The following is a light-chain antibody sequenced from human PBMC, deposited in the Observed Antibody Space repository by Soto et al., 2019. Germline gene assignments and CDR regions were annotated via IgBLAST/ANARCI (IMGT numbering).Light chain of an antibody. J-gene: IGKJ2*01. V-gene: IGKV1-5*03. CDR3: QQYSSYSPYT. Sequence: DIQMTPSPSTLSASVGDRVTITCRASQSISSWLAWYLQKPGKAPKLLTYKASTLQDGVPSRFSGSGSGTEFTLTISSLQPDDFGTYYCQQYSSYSPYTFGQGTKLEIK. CDR2: KAS. CDR1: QSISSW.